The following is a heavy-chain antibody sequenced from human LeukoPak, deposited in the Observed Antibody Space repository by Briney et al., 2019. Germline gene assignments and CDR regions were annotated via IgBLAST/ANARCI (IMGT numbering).Heavy chain of an antibody. V-gene: IGHV5-51*01. J-gene: IGHJ6*01. D-gene: IGHD3-16*01. CDR1: GYSFTSYW. Sequence: GESLKISCKGSGYSFTSYWSGWVRQMPGKGLECGGIIYPGDSDTKYSPSFQGQVTISADKSISTAYLQWSSLKASDTAMYYGARAGYDYYCGMDVLGKATTVTV. CDR3: ARAGYDYYCGMDV. CDR2: IYPGDSDT.